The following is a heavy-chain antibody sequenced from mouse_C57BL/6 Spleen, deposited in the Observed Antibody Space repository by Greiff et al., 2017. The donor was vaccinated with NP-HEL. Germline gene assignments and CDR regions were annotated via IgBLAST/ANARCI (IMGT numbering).Heavy chain of an antibody. Sequence: QVQLQQPGAELVRPGSSVKLSCKASGYTFTSYWMHWVKQRPIQGLEWIGNIDPSDSETHYNQKFKDKDTLTVDKSSSTAYMQLSSLTSEDSAVYYCARAYGYDGGAWFAYWGQGTLVTVSA. D-gene: IGHD2-2*01. CDR3: ARAYGYDGGAWFAY. CDR2: IDPSDSET. V-gene: IGHV1-52*01. CDR1: GYTFTSYW. J-gene: IGHJ3*01.